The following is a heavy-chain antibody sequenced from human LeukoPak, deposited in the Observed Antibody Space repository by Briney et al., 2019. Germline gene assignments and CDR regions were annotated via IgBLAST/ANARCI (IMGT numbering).Heavy chain of an antibody. CDR2: VSPGGVSP. V-gene: IGHV3-23*01. CDR1: GLSFNKDV. D-gene: IGHD3/OR15-3a*01. J-gene: IGHJ4*02. CDR3: AKLTLALLDWCPFHQ. Sequence: GGSLRLSCVVSGLSFNKDVMSWFRQAPGKGLEWVSSVSPGGVSPNHADSVKGRFTVSRDDSLNTLYLQMNSLRVDDTAVYYCAKLTLALLDWCPFHQWGQGTLVTVS.